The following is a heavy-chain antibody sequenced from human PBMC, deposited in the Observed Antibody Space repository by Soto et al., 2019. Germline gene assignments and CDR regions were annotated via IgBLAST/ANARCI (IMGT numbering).Heavy chain of an antibody. D-gene: IGHD4-17*01. Sequence: GASVKLSCKASGYTFTSYAMHCVRQAPGQRLEWMGWINAGNGNTKYSQKFQGRVTITRDTSASTAYMELSSLRSEDTAVYYCARDPTVTTYAAFDIWGQGTMVTVSS. CDR1: GYTFTSYA. CDR3: ARDPTVTTYAAFDI. J-gene: IGHJ3*02. CDR2: INAGNGNT. V-gene: IGHV1-3*01.